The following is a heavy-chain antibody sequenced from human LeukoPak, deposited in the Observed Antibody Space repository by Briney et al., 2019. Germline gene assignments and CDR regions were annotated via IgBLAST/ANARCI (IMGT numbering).Heavy chain of an antibody. CDR2: ISSSSSYI. J-gene: IGHJ4*02. CDR1: GFTFSSYS. CDR3: VRGSTIFGVANKGFDY. D-gene: IGHD3-3*01. V-gene: IGHV3-21*01. Sequence: PGGSLRLSCAASGFTFSSYSMNWVRQAPGKGLEWVSSISSSSSYIYYADSVKGRFTISRDNAKNSLYLQMNSLRAEDTAVYYCVRGSTIFGVANKGFDYWGQGTLVTVSS.